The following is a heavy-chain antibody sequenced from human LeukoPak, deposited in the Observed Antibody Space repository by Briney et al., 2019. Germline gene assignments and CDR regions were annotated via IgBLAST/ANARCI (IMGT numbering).Heavy chain of an antibody. V-gene: IGHV3-9*01. Sequence: GGSLRLSCAASGFTLDDYAMHWVRQAPGKGLEWVSGISWNSGSIGYADSVKGRFTISRDNAKNSLYLQMNSLRAEDTALYYCAKDANPSPRGVFDIWGQGTMVTVSS. CDR3: AKDANPSPRGVFDI. J-gene: IGHJ3*02. D-gene: IGHD2-8*01. CDR2: ISWNSGSI. CDR1: GFTLDDYA.